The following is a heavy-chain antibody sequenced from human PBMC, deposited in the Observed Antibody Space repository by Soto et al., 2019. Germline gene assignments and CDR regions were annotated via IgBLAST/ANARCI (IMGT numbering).Heavy chain of an antibody. J-gene: IGHJ5*02. CDR1: GGTFSSYA. V-gene: IGHV1-69*01. CDR3: AGVYCGGDCSTWFDP. CDR2: IIPIFGTA. D-gene: IGHD2-21*02. Sequence: QVQLVQSGAEVKKPGSSVKVSCKASGGTFSSYAISWVRQAPGQGLEWMGGIIPIFGTANYAQKFQGRVTITAEESTSTAYMELSSLRSEDTAVYYCAGVYCGGDCSTWFDPWGQGTLVTVSS.